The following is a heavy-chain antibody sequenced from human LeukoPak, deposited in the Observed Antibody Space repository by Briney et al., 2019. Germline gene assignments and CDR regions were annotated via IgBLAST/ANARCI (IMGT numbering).Heavy chain of an antibody. CDR2: VHYSGTA. CDR1: DGSITNYD. V-gene: IGHV4-59*01. CDR3: ARGPKSRGYSYGRFDY. J-gene: IGHJ4*02. D-gene: IGHD5-18*01. Sequence: SETLSLTCTVSDGSITNYDWSWVRQPPGKGLEFIGHVHYSGTANYNPSLRSRVTISIDTSKKHFFLKLKSVTAADTAVYYCARGPKSRGYSYGRFDYWGQGTLVTVSS.